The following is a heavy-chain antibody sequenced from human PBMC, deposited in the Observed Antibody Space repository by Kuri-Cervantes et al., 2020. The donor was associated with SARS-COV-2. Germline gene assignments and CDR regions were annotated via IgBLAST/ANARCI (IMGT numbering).Heavy chain of an antibody. CDR2: IDWDDDK. CDR3: VRIRAATVIADY. V-gene: IGHV2-70*11. J-gene: IGHJ4*02. Sequence: SGPTPVKPTQTLTLTCTFSGFSLSTSGVCVAWIRQPPGKALEWLARIDWDDDKYYKTSLNTRLSISKDTSKDQVVLTMTNMDPVDTATYYCVRIRAATVIADYWGQGTRGTVSS. D-gene: IGHD4-11*01. CDR1: GFSLSTSGVC.